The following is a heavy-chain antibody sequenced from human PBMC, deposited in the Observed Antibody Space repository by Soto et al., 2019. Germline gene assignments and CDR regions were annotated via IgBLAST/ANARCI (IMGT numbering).Heavy chain of an antibody. CDR1: GGSISSYY. V-gene: IGHV4-4*07. J-gene: IGHJ6*01. Sequence: PSETLSLTCTVSGGSISSYYWSWIRQPAGKGLEWIGRIYTSGSTNYNPSLKSRVTMSVDTSKNQFSRKLSSVTAADTAVHYCARDSLMARPRRGYYGMDVWGQGTTVIVSS. CDR3: ARDSLMARPRRGYYGMDV. D-gene: IGHD3-10*01. CDR2: IYTSGST.